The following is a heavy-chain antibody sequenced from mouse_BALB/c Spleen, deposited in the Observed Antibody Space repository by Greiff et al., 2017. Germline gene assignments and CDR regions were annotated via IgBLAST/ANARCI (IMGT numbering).Heavy chain of an antibody. CDR1: GFNIKDTY. J-gene: IGHJ3*01. CDR2: IDPANGNT. D-gene: IGHD2-2*01. Sequence: EVQLQQSGAELVKPGASVKLSCTASGFNIKDTYMHWVKQRPEQGLEWIGRIDPANGNTKYDPKFQGKATITAYTSSNTAYLQLSSLTSEDTAVYYCASGYDPALAYWGQGTLVTVSA. V-gene: IGHV14-3*02. CDR3: ASGYDPALAY.